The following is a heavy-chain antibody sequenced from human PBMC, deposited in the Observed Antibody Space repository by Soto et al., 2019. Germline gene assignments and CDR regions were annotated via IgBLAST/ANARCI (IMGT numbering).Heavy chain of an antibody. Sequence: SETLSLTCTVSGGSISSGGYYWSWIRQHPGKGLEWIGYIYYSGSTNYNPSLKSRVTISVDTSKNQFSLKLSSVTAADTAVYYCARGGGAVPYNWFDPWGQGTLVTVSS. CDR1: GGSISSGGYY. CDR3: ARGGGAVPYNWFDP. CDR2: IYYSGST. V-gene: IGHV4-31*03. D-gene: IGHD3-16*01. J-gene: IGHJ5*02.